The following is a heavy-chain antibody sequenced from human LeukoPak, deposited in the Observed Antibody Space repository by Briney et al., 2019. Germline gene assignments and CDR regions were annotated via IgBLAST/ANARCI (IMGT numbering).Heavy chain of an antibody. V-gene: IGHV4-38-2*02. D-gene: IGHD6-19*01. CDR1: GYSIGSSYY. CDR2: IFDSGTT. CDR3: ARDRPLLTGWSWFDP. J-gene: IGHJ5*02. Sequence: PSETLSLTCVVSGYSIGSSYYWGWIRQPPGKGLEWIGTIFDSGTTYYSPSLKNRVTISVDTSKSQFSPKLMSVTAADTAVYYCARDRPLLTGWSWFDPWGQGTLVTVSS.